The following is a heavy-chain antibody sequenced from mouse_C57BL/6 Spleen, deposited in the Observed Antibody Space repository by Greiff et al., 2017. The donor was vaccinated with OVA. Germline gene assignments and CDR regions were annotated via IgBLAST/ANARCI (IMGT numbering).Heavy chain of an antibody. CDR1: GYTFTSYW. CDR2: IDPSDSYT. Sequence: QVQLQQPGAELVKPGASVKLSCKASGYTFTSYWMQWVKQRPGKGLEWIGEIDPSDSYTNYNQKFKGKATLTVDTSSSTAYMQLSSLTSEDSAVYYCARYYGSSYYYAMDYWGQGTSVTVSS. J-gene: IGHJ4*01. V-gene: IGHV1-50*01. CDR3: ARYYGSSYYYAMDY. D-gene: IGHD1-1*01.